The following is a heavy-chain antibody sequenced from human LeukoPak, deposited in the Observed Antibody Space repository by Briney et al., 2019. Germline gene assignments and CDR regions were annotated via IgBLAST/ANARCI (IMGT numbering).Heavy chain of an antibody. CDR2: FHHSGST. CDR3: AKHDAFDI. V-gene: IGHV4-38-2*02. Sequence: PSETLSLTCTVSGYSISSGYYWGWIRQPPGKGLEWIGSFHHSGSTYYNPSLQSRVTISVDTSKNQLSLKLSSVTAADTAMYYCAKHDAFDIWGQGTMVTVSS. J-gene: IGHJ3*02. CDR1: GYSISSGYY.